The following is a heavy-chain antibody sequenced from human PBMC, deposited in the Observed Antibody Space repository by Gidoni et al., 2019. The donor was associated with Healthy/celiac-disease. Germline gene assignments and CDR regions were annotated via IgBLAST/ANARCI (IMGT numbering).Heavy chain of an antibody. V-gene: IGHV1-2*02. J-gene: IGHJ6*02. CDR2: INPNSGGT. CDR3: ARDAYGVLPAAIYYYYYGMDV. D-gene: IGHD2-2*01. CDR1: GYTFTGYY. Sequence: QVQLVQSGAEVKKPGASVKVSCKASGYTFTGYYMPWVRQAPGQGLEWMGWINPNSGGTNYAQKFQGRVTMTRDTSISTAYMELSRLRSDDTAVYYCARDAYGVLPAAIYYYYYGMDVWGQGTTVTVSS.